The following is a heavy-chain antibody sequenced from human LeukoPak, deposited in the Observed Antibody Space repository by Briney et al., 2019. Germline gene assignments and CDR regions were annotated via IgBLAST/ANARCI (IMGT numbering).Heavy chain of an antibody. CDR1: GGSISSGSYY. CDR3: ARGDGYNLDY. J-gene: IGHJ4*02. Sequence: SQTLSLTCTVSGGSISSGSYYWSWIRQPAGKGLEWIGRIHTSGSTNYNPSLKGRVTISVDTSKNQFSLKLSSVTAADTAVYYCARGDGYNLDYWGQGTLVTVSS. D-gene: IGHD5-24*01. CDR2: IHTSGST. V-gene: IGHV4-61*02.